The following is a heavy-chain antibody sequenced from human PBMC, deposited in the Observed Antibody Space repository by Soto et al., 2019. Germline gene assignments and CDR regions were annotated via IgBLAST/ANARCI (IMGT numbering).Heavy chain of an antibody. J-gene: IGHJ4*02. CDR2: IIPILGTT. D-gene: IGHD2-2*01. CDR1: GGTFSSYA. V-gene: IGHV1-69*01. CDR3: ARGYCTTTSCYYFDY. Sequence: QVQLMQSGAEVRKPGSSVKVSCKASGGTFSSYAITWVRQAPRQGLEWMGGIIPILGTTNYAQRFQGRVTITADESTSTAYMELGSLRSDDTAVYYCARGYCTTTSCYYFDYWAQGTLVTVSS.